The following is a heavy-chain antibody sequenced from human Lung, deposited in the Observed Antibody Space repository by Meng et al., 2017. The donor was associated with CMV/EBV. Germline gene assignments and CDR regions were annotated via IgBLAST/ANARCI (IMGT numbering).Heavy chain of an antibody. CDR2: ISYSGSI. Sequence: TVSYASIGCLPFHRTWVRPPPGKGLEWIGYISYSGSIYSNPSLKSRVTISVDTSKNQFSLKLASVTAADTAVYFCARAGLARGYFDYWGQGALVTVSS. CDR3: ARAGLARGYFDY. J-gene: IGHJ4*02. V-gene: IGHV4-30-4*08. CDR1: YASIGCLPFH. D-gene: IGHD3-10*01.